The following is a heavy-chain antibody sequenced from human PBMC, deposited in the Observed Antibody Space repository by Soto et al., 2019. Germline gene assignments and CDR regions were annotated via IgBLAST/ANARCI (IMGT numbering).Heavy chain of an antibody. J-gene: IGHJ4*02. CDR3: AKDGSYYDSPTESDY. CDR2: ISGSGGFT. Sequence: GGSLRLSCAASGFTFSSYTMTWVRQAPGRGLEWVSSISGSGGFTYYADSVKGRFTISRDNSKNTLYVQMNSLRAEDTAIYYCAKDGSYYDSPTESDYWGQGTLVTVSS. D-gene: IGHD3-22*01. CDR1: GFTFSSYT. V-gene: IGHV3-23*01.